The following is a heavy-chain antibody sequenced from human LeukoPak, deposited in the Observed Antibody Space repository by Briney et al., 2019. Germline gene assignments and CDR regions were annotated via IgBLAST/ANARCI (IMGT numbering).Heavy chain of an antibody. Sequence: GGSLRLSCAASGFTFSSYSMNWVRQAPGKGLEWVSYISSSSSTIYYADSVKGRFTISRDNAKNSLYLQMNSLRAEDTAVYYCARALEAADGWFLRDYYYYYMDVWGKGTTVTVSS. CDR2: ISSSSSTI. CDR3: ARALEAADGWFLRDYYYYYMDV. V-gene: IGHV3-48*01. J-gene: IGHJ6*03. D-gene: IGHD1-1*01. CDR1: GFTFSSYS.